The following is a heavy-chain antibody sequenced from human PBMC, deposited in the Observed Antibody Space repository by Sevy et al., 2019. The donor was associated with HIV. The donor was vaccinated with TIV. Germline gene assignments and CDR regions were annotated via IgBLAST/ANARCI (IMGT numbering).Heavy chain of an antibody. CDR3: ARGRGVNNQLLSTYYYYGMDV. J-gene: IGHJ6*02. CDR2: INHSGST. Sequence: SDTLSLTCAVYGGSFSGYYWSWIRQPPGKGLEWIGEINHSGSTNYNPSLKSRVTISVDTSKNQFSLKLSSVTAADTAVYYCARGRGVNNQLLSTYYYYGMDVWGQGTTVTVSS. D-gene: IGHD2-2*01. CDR1: GGSFSGYY. V-gene: IGHV4-34*01.